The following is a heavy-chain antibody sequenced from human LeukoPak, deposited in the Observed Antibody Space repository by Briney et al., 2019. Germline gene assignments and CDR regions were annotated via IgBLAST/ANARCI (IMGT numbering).Heavy chain of an antibody. CDR2: MNPNSGNT. D-gene: IGHD3-3*01. V-gene: IGHV1-8*02. CDR1: GYTFTSYD. Sequence: ASVKVSCKASGYTFTSYDINWVRQATGQGLGWMGWMNPNSGNTGYAQKLQGRVTMTTDTSTSTAYMELRSLRSDDTAVYYCARDPPYDFWSGYREIFDYWGQGTLVTVSS. J-gene: IGHJ4*02. CDR3: ARDPPYDFWSGYREIFDY.